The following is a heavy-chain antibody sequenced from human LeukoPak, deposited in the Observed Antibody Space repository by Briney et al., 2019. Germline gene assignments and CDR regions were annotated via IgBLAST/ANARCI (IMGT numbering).Heavy chain of an antibody. Sequence: PSETLSLTRAGYGGSFSGYYWSWIRQPPGKGLEWIGEINHSGSTNYNPSLKSRVTISVDTSKNQFSLKLSSVTAADTAVYYCARGIIDWSSTKYYFDYWGQGTLVTVSS. CDR2: INHSGST. CDR3: ARGIIDWSSTKYYFDY. J-gene: IGHJ4*02. D-gene: IGHD3-16*02. CDR1: GGSFSGYY. V-gene: IGHV4-34*01.